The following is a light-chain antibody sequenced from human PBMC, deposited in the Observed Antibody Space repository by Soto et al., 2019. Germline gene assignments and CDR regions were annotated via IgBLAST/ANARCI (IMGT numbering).Light chain of an antibody. V-gene: IGLV1-40*01. CDR3: QSYDSSLSV. Sequence: QSVLTQPPSVSGAPGQRVTISCTGSSSNIGAGYDVHWYQQLPGTAPKLLIYGNNFRPSGVPDRFSGSKSGTSASLAITGLQAEDEADYYCQSYDSSLSVFGTGTKLTVL. J-gene: IGLJ1*01. CDR1: SSNIGAGYD. CDR2: GNN.